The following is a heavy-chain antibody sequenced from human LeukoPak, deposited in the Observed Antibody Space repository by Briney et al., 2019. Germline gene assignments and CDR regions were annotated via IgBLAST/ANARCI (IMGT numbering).Heavy chain of an antibody. CDR3: ARDLKYQLLSYYYYYYGMDV. Sequence: SETLSLTCAVSGGSISSSNWWSWVRQPPGKGLEWIGEICHSGSTNYNPSLKSRVTISVDKSKNQFSLKLSSVTAADTAVYYCARDLKYQLLSYYYYYYGMDVWGQGTTVTVSS. CDR2: ICHSGST. CDR1: GGSISSSNW. V-gene: IGHV4-4*02. D-gene: IGHD2-2*01. J-gene: IGHJ6*02.